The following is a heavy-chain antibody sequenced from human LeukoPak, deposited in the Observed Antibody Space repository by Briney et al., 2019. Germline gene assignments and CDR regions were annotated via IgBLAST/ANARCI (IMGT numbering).Heavy chain of an antibody. Sequence: ASVKVSCKASGYIFTSYNIYWVRQAPGQGLEWMGIINPSGGSTNYAQKFQGRVTMTRDTSTSTVYMELSSLRSEDTAVYYCARDRYSSSPDYWGQGTLVTVSS. V-gene: IGHV1-46*01. J-gene: IGHJ4*02. CDR1: GYIFTSYN. CDR2: INPSGGST. D-gene: IGHD6-6*01. CDR3: ARDRYSSSPDY.